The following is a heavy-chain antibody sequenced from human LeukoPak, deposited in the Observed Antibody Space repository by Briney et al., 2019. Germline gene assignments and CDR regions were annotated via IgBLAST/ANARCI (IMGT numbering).Heavy chain of an antibody. J-gene: IGHJ4*02. Sequence: PGGSLRLSCAASGFTFSSYAMHWVRQAPGKGLEWVAVISYDGSNKYYADSVEGRFTISRDNSKNTLYLQMNSLRAEDTAVYYCARDRVDTAMAHSFDYWGQGTLVTVSS. CDR1: GFTFSSYA. D-gene: IGHD5-18*01. CDR3: ARDRVDTAMAHSFDY. V-gene: IGHV3-30-3*01. CDR2: ISYDGSNK.